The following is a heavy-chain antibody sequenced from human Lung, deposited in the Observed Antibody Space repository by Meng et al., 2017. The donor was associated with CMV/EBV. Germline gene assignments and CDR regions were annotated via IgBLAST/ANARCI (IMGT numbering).Heavy chain of an antibody. CDR2: INHSGSI. Sequence: GSLRLSCAVYGGSFSGYYWSWIRQPPGKGLEWIGEINHSGSINYNPSLKSRVTISVDTSKDQFSLKLNSVTAADTAVYYCARAPIINDFWSGQVSNYFDNWXQGTLVXVSS. V-gene: IGHV4-34*01. CDR1: GGSFSGYY. D-gene: IGHD3-3*01. CDR3: ARAPIINDFWSGQVSNYFDN. J-gene: IGHJ4*02.